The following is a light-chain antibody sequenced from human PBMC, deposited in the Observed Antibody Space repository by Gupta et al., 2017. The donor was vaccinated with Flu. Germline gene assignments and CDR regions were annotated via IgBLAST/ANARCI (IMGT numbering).Light chain of an antibody. J-gene: IGLJ1*01. CDR1: STSIGGCFD. CDR2: YDS. V-gene: IGLV1-40*03. Sequence: TISTSSSTSIGGCFDFLWYHQLTATAPNLLIYYDSTRRSGVPARFFSSSSAASTAVPHTLVQSEDEADYYYHSSYTSRNSYVFGTGTKVTVL. CDR3: HSSYTSRNSYV.